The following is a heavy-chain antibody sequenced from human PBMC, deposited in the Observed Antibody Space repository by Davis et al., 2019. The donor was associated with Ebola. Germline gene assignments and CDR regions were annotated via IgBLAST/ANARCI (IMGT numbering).Heavy chain of an antibody. CDR2: IYYSGST. CDR3: ARTVGPITHYFDY. D-gene: IGHD1-14*01. V-gene: IGHV4-39*07. J-gene: IGHJ4*02. Sequence: PSETLSLPCPVPGGSIDSSSYSWGWIRQPTGKGLGWLENIYYSGSTTYNPSLKSRVTISVDTSKHQFSLKLTSVTAADTAVYYCARTVGPITHYFDYRGQGTLVTVSS. CDR1: GGSIDSSSYS.